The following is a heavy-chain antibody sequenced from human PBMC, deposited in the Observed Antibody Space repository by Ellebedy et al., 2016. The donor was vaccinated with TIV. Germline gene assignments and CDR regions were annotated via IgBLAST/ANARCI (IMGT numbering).Heavy chain of an antibody. CDR3: TSYYRYYYDSNGPWG. CDR2: IKSKTDGWTT. J-gene: IGHJ4*02. D-gene: IGHD3-22*01. CDR1: GFTFSNAW. Sequence: GESLKISCAASGFTFSNAWMSWVRQAPGKGLEWVGRIKSKTDGWTTDYAAPVKGRFTISRDDSKNTLYLQMNSLKTEDTAVYYCTSYYRYYYDSNGPWGWGQGTLDTVSS. V-gene: IGHV3-15*01.